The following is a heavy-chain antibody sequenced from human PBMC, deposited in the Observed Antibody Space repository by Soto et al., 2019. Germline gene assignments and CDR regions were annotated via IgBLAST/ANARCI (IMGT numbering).Heavy chain of an antibody. D-gene: IGHD4-17*01. V-gene: IGHV3-23*01. CDR2: ISGSGGST. J-gene: IGHJ5*02. Sequence: GGSLRLSCAASGFTFSSYAMSWVRQAPGKGLEWVSAISGSGGSTYYADSVKGRFTISRDNSKNTLYLQMNSLRAEDTAVYYCARGGKPDYGEPLGWFDPWGQGTLVTVSS. CDR1: GFTFSSYA. CDR3: ARGGKPDYGEPLGWFDP.